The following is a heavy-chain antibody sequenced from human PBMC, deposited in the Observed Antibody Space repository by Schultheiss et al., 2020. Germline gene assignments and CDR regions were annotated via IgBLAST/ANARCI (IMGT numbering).Heavy chain of an antibody. CDR2: IYYSGTT. V-gene: IGHV4-59*01. J-gene: IGHJ4*02. Sequence: SETLSLTCTVSGGSMSSNYWSWIRQPPGKGLEYIGYIYYSGTTNYNPSLKSRVTISVDTSKNQFSLKLSSVTAADTAVYYCARGPMYSSGSKRFDYWGQGTLVNVYS. CDR1: GGSMSSNY. D-gene: IGHD6-19*01. CDR3: ARGPMYSSGSKRFDY.